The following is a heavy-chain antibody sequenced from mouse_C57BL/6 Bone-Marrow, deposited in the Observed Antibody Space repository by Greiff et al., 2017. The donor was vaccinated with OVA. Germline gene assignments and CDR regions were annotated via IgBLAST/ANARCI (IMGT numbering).Heavy chain of an antibody. CDR1: GYSITSGYY. V-gene: IGHV3-6*01. J-gene: IGHJ3*01. D-gene: IGHD1-1*01. CDR2: ISYDGSN. Sequence: EVQRVESGPGLVKPSQSLSLTCSVSGYSITSGYYWNWIRQFPGNKLEWMGYISYDGSNNYNPSLKNRISITRDTSKNQFFLKLNSVTTEDTATYYCARLLLTTVDAWFAYWGQGTLVTVSA. CDR3: ARLLLTTVDAWFAY.